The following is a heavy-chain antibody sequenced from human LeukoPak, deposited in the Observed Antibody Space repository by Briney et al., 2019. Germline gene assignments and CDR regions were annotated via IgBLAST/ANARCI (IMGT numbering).Heavy chain of an antibody. J-gene: IGHJ4*02. CDR3: ARGASGYFDY. V-gene: IGHV4-31*03. D-gene: IGHD2-15*01. CDR1: GGSISSGGYY. Sequence: PSQTLSLTCTVSGGSISSGGYYWSWIRQHPGKGLEWIGYIYYSGSTYYNPSLKSRVTMSVDTSKNQFSLKLSSVTAADTAVYYCARGASGYFDYWGQGTLVTVSS. CDR2: IYYSGST.